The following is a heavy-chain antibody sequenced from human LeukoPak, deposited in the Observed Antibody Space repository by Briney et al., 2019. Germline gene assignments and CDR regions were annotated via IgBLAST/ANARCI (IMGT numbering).Heavy chain of an antibody. V-gene: IGHV1-8*03. J-gene: IGHJ5*02. Sequence: VASVKVSCKASGYTFTSYDINWVRQATGQGLEWMGWMNPNSGNTGYAQKFQGRVTITRNTSISTAYMELSSLRSEDTAVYYWARGRGSSWYRWFDPWGQGTLVTVSS. D-gene: IGHD6-13*01. CDR3: ARGRGSSWYRWFDP. CDR2: MNPNSGNT. CDR1: GYTFTSYD.